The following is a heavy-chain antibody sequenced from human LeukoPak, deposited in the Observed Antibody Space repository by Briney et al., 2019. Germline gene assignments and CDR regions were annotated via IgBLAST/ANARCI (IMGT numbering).Heavy chain of an antibody. Sequence: SETLSPTCTVSGGSISSSSYYWGWIRQPPGKGLEWIGSIYYSGSTYYNPSLKSRVTISVDTSKNQFSLKLSSVTAADTAVYYCARGLAARLKGYYYYYMDVWGKGTTVTVSS. J-gene: IGHJ6*03. V-gene: IGHV4-39*07. CDR3: ARGLAARLKGYYYYYMDV. D-gene: IGHD6-6*01. CDR1: GGSISSSSYY. CDR2: IYYSGST.